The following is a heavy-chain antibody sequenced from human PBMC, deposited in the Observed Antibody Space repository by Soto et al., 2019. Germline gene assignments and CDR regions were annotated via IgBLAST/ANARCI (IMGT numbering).Heavy chain of an antibody. Sequence: QVQLEESGGGVVQPGRSLRLSCAASGFSFSSHAMHWVRQAPGKGLEWVGVISYDGSDKYYAVSVKGRFTISRDNSKNTLYLQMNSLGVEDTAVYYCARPRNIIIWFGELPDVWGQGTTVIVS. D-gene: IGHD3-10*01. J-gene: IGHJ6*02. V-gene: IGHV3-30-3*01. CDR1: GFSFSSHA. CDR3: ARPRNIIIWFGELPDV. CDR2: ISYDGSDK.